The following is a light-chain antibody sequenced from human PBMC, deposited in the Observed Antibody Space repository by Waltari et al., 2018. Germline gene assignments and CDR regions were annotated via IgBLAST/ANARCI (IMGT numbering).Light chain of an antibody. CDR1: QSIGSY. CDR2: KAS. CDR3: QQYTAYALT. V-gene: IGKV1-5*03. Sequence: DIQITQSPSTLSASVGDRVTITCRASQSIGSYLAWYQQKPVKAPNLLIYKASSLPSGVPSRFSGSGSGTEFTLTISSLQPDDFATYYCQQYTAYALTFGGGTKVEIQ. J-gene: IGKJ4*01.